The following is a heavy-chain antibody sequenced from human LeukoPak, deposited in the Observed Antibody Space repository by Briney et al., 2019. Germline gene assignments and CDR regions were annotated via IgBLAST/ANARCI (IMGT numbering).Heavy chain of an antibody. D-gene: IGHD3-10*01. CDR3: ARDSSSGSPFDY. CDR1: GGSMRSGGDY. CDR2: IYYSGGT. V-gene: IGHV4-31*03. Sequence: PSETLSLTCTVSGGSMRSGGDYWNWIRQHPGKGLEWIGYIYYSGGTAYNPSLKSRVTISIDTSKNQFSLKLSSVTAADTAVYYCARDSSSGSPFDYWGQGTLVTVSS. J-gene: IGHJ4*02.